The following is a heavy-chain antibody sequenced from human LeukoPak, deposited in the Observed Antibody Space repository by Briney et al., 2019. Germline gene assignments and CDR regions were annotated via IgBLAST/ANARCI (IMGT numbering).Heavy chain of an antibody. J-gene: IGHJ4*02. Sequence: SETLSLTCTVSGGSISNYFWSWIRQPPGKGLEWIGSIYYSGSTYYNPSLKSRVTIFLDTSKSQFSLRLSSVTAADTAVYYCARYSSAYYYDFHYWGQGTLVTVSS. CDR3: ARYSSAYYYDFHY. D-gene: IGHD3-22*01. CDR1: GGSISNYF. V-gene: IGHV4-59*05. CDR2: IYYSGST.